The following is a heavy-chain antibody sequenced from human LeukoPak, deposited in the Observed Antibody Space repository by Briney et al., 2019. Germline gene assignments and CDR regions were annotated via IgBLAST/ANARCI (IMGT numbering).Heavy chain of an antibody. Sequence: GGSLRLSCAASGFTFSSYWMSWVRQAPGKGLEWVANIKQDGSEKYYVDSVKGRFTISRDNAKNSLYLQMNSLRAEDTAVYYCARERKFSYGLFGIDYWGQGTLVTVSS. V-gene: IGHV3-7*01. J-gene: IGHJ4*02. CDR2: IKQDGSEK. CDR3: ARERKFSYGLFGIDY. D-gene: IGHD5-18*01. CDR1: GFTFSSYW.